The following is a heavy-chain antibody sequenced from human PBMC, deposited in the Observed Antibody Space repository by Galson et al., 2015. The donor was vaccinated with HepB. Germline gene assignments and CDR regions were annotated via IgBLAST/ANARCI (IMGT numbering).Heavy chain of an antibody. CDR2: INAGNGNT. D-gene: IGHD4-23*01. V-gene: IGHV1-3*01. CDR3: AREGLGLYGGNSGYFDY. Sequence: SVKVSCKASGYTFTSYAMHWVRQAPGQRLEWMGWINAGNGNTKYSQKFQGRVTITRDTSASTAYMELSSLRSEDTAVYYCAREGLGLYGGNSGYFDYWGQGTLVTVSS. J-gene: IGHJ4*02. CDR1: GYTFTSYA.